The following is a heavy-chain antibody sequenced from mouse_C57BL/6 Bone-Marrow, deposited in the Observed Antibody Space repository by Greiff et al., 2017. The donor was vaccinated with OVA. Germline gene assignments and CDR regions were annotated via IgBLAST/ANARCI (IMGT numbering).Heavy chain of an antibody. D-gene: IGHD1-1*01. V-gene: IGHV1-61*01. CDR3: ARGNYGTGDY. CDR2: IYPSDSET. J-gene: IGHJ2*01. CDR1: GYTFTSYW. Sequence: VKLQQPGAELVRPGSSVKLSCKASGYTFTSYWMDWVKQRPGQGLEWIGNIYPSDSETHYNQKFKDKATLTVDKSSSTAYMQLSSLTSEDSAVYYCARGNYGTGDYWGQGTTLTVSS.